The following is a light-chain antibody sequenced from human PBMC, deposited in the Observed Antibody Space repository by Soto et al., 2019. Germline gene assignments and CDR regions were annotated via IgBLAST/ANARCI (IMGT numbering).Light chain of an antibody. Sequence: QSVLTQPASVSGSPGQSITISCTGTSSDVGGYNSVSWYQQYPGKAPKLIIYDVSDRPSGVSDRFSGSKSGNTASLTISGLQAEDEADYYCSSYTSRSTAVFGGGT. CDR3: SSYTSRSTAV. J-gene: IGLJ2*01. CDR1: SSDVGGYNS. CDR2: DVS. V-gene: IGLV2-14*03.